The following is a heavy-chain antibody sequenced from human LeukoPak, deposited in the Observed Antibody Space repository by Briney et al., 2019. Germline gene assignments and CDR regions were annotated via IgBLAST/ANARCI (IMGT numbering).Heavy chain of an antibody. CDR2: VNPATGGT. D-gene: IGHD5-12*01. CDR3: GIDKDSGYDRLPC. CDR1: GYTFTGYY. V-gene: IGHV1-2*02. J-gene: IGHJ4*02. Sequence: ASLKVSCKASGYTFTGYYIHWVRQAPGQGLEWMGWVNPATGGTNFAQKFQGRVTMTRDTSISTAYIELRRLSSDDTAMYFCGIDKDSGYDRLPCWGQGTLVTVSS.